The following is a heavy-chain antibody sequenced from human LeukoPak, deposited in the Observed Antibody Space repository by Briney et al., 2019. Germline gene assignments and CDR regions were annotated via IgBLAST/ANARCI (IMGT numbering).Heavy chain of an antibody. V-gene: IGHV1-46*01. D-gene: IGHD2-15*01. CDR1: GYTFTSYF. CDR3: ARGYCSGGSCSPYFDY. J-gene: IGHJ4*02. CDR2: INPSGGST. Sequence: ASVKVSCKASGYTFTSYFMHWVRQAPGQGLEWMGIINPSGGSTSYAQKFQGRVTMTRDTSTSTVYMELSSLRSEDTAVYYCARGYCSGGSCSPYFDYWGQGTLVTASS.